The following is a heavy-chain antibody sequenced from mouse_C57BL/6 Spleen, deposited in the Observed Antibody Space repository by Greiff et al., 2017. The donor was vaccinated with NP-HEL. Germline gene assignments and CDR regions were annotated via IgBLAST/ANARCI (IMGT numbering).Heavy chain of an antibody. CDR3: TTFTTVVEGYFDV. V-gene: IGHV6-3*01. J-gene: IGHJ1*03. CDR1: GFTFSNYW. CDR2: IRLKSDNYAT. Sequence: EVKLMESGGGLVQPGGSMKLSCVASGFTFSNYWMNWVRQSPEKGLEWVAQIRLKSDNYATHYAESVKGRFTISRDDSKSSVYLQMNNLRAEDTGIYYCTTFTTVVEGYFDVWGTGTTVTVSS. D-gene: IGHD1-1*01.